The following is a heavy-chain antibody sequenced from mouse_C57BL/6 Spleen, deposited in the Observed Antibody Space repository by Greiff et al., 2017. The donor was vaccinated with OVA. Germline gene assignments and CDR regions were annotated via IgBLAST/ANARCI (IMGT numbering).Heavy chain of an antibody. CDR3: ARDYYTYYFDY. Sequence: QVQLKQSGAELVRPGASVKLSCKASGYTFTDYYINWVKQRPGQGLEWIARIYPGSGNTYYNEKFKGKATLTAEKSSSTAYMQLSSLTSEDSAVYFCARDYYTYYFDYWGQGTTLTVSS. D-gene: IGHD1-1*01. V-gene: IGHV1-76*01. CDR1: GYTFTDYY. CDR2: IYPGSGNT. J-gene: IGHJ2*01.